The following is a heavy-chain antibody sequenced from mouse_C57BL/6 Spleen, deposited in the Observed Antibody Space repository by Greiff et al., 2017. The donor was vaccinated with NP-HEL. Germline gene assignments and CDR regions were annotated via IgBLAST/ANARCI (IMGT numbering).Heavy chain of an antibody. CDR1: GYSITSGYD. J-gene: IGHJ3*01. Sequence: VQLKESGPGMVKPSQSLSLTCTVTGYSITSGYDWHWIRHFPGNKLEWMGYISYSGSTNYNPSLKSRISITHDTSKNHFFLKLNSVTTEDTATYYCASSNWAGFAYWGQGTLVTVSA. V-gene: IGHV3-1*01. CDR3: ASSNWAGFAY. D-gene: IGHD4-1*02. CDR2: ISYSGST.